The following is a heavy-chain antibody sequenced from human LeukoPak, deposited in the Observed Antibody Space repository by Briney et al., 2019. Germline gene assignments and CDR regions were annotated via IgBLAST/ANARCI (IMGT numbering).Heavy chain of an antibody. V-gene: IGHV1-46*01. CDR1: GYSFTSYY. CDR2: INPSGGRT. J-gene: IGHJ4*02. D-gene: IGHD3-22*01. Sequence: GASVKVSCKASGYSFTSYYMHWVREAPGQGLEWMGIINPSGGRTSYAQKFQGRVTMTSDTSTSTVYVELSSLRSEDTAVYYCTRAYQTYYYDTSGSHIDYWGQGTLVTVSS. CDR3: TRAYQTYYYDTSGSHIDY.